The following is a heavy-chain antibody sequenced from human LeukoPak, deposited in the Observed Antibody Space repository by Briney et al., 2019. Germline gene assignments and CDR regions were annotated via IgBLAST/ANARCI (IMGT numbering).Heavy chain of an antibody. V-gene: IGHV3-23*01. J-gene: IGHJ6*02. CDR1: GFSFRSFA. CDR2: ISGGGEDT. D-gene: IGHD6-13*01. Sequence: GGSLRLSCTASGFSFRSFAMSWVRQAPGQGLEWVSSISGGGEDTYYADSVEGRFTISGDNSETTLYLQMNSLGADDTALYYCARTIAQYTNTWLYYYYGLDVWGQGTTVTVSS. CDR3: ARTIAQYTNTWLYYYYGLDV.